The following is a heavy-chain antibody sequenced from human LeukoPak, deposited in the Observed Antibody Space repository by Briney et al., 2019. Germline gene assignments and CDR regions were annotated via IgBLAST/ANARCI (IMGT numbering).Heavy chain of an antibody. D-gene: IGHD1-1*01. V-gene: IGHV1-2*02. Sequence: ASVKVSCKASGYSFMIYGISWVRQAPGQGLEWMGWINPNSGGTNYAQKFQGRVTMTRDTSISTAYMELSRLRSDDTAVYYCASAPPLEDYYFDYWGQGTLVTVSS. CDR1: GYSFMIYG. J-gene: IGHJ4*02. CDR2: INPNSGGT. CDR3: ASAPPLEDYYFDY.